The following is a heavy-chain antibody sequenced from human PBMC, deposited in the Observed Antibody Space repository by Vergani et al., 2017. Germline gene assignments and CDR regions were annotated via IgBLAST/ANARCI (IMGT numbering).Heavy chain of an antibody. V-gene: IGHV1-2*06. CDR3: ARAPNPMSNWFDP. CDR1: GYTFTGYY. Sequence: QVQLVQSGAEVKKPGASVKVSCKASGYTFTGYYMHWVRQAPGQGLEWMGRINPNSGGTNYAQKFQGRVTMTRDTSISTAYMELSRLRSDDTAVFYCARAPNPMSNWFDPWGQGTLVTVSS. J-gene: IGHJ5*02. CDR2: INPNSGGT.